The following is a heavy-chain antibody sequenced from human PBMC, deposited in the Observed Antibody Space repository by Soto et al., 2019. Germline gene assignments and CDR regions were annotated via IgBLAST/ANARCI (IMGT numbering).Heavy chain of an antibody. CDR2: INHSGST. D-gene: IGHD5-12*01. V-gene: IGHV4-34*01. Sequence: QVQLQQWGAGLLKPSETLSLTCAVYGGSFSGYYWSWIRQPPGKGLEWIGEINHSGSTNYNPSLKRRVTISVDTSNNQFSLKLSSVTAADPAVYYCASVGYSGYDLGYYYGMDVWGQGTTVTVSS. J-gene: IGHJ6*02. CDR1: GGSFSGYY. CDR3: ASVGYSGYDLGYYYGMDV.